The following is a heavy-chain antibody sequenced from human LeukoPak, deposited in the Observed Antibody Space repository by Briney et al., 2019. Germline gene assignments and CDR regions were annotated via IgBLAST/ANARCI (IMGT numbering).Heavy chain of an antibody. V-gene: IGHV4-59*11. Sequence: WETLSLTCTVSGDSMNSHYWSWIRQPPGKGLEWIGYISYIGSTNYNPSLKSRVTISVDTSKNQFSLKLSSVTAADTAVYYCARDPTTVTKGLDIWGKGTMLTVSS. CDR3: ARDPTTVTKGLDI. CDR2: ISYIGST. CDR1: GDSMNSHY. D-gene: IGHD4-17*01. J-gene: IGHJ3*02.